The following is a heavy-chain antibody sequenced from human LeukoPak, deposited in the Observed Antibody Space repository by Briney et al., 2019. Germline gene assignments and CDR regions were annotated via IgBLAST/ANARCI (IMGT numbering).Heavy chain of an antibody. Sequence: GGSLRLSCAASGFTFSHYAMSWVRQAPGKGLEWVSAISGNGDITYYADSVKGRFTISRDNSKNTLYLQMNSPRAEDTAVYYCAKVTGGDMITYGGLDYWGQGTLVTVSS. CDR1: GFTFSHYA. V-gene: IGHV3-23*01. CDR2: ISGNGDIT. J-gene: IGHJ4*02. CDR3: AKVTGGDMITYGGLDY. D-gene: IGHD3-16*01.